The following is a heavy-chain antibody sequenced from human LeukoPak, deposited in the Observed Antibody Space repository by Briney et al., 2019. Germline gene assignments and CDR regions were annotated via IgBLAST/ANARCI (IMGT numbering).Heavy chain of an antibody. CDR2: ISSDSSTI. CDR3: ATPFDY. CDR1: GFTFNTYS. Sequence: PGGPLSLSCVASGFTFNTYSMNWLRQAPGKGVEWLSYISSDSSTIYYADSVKGRFTISRDNGKNSLYLQMNSLRADDTAVYYCATPFDYWGQGTLVTVSS. V-gene: IGHV3-48*01. J-gene: IGHJ4*02.